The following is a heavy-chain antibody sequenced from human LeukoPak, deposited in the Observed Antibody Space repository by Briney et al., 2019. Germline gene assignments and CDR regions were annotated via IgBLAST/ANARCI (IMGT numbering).Heavy chain of an antibody. CDR3: ARDSLWFGEAYGMDV. CDR2: IHHSGST. D-gene: IGHD3-10*01. J-gene: IGHJ6*02. Sequence: PSETLSLTCTLSGGADSSDYWSWIRQPPGKRLEWIGYIHHSGSTYYNPSLESRVTMSVDTSKSLLSLKLTSVTAADTAVYYCARDSLWFGEAYGMDVWGQGTTVIVSS. V-gene: IGHV4-59*02. CDR1: GGADSSDY.